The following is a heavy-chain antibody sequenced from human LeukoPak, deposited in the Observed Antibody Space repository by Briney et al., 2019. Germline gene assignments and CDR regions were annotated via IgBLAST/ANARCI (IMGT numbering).Heavy chain of an antibody. CDR1: GGSISDFY. CDR2: IYSGGST. CDR3: ARDFDF. Sequence: SEALSLTCTVSGGSISDFYWSWIRQPAGKGLEWIGRIYSGGSTNYNPSLKSRVTMSADTSKKQFSRSLGSVAAADTAVYYCARDFDFWGQGTLVTVSS. J-gene: IGHJ4*02. V-gene: IGHV4-4*07.